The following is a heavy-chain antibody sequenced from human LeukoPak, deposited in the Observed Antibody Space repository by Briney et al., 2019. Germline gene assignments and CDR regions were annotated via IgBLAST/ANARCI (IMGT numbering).Heavy chain of an antibody. CDR3: AKGRRDSSGWFWFDP. J-gene: IGHJ5*02. V-gene: IGHV3-30*18. CDR2: ISYDGSNK. CDR1: GFTFSSYG. Sequence: PGGSLRLSCAASGFTFSSYGMHWVRQAPGKGLEWVAVISYDGSNKYYADSVKGRFTISRDNSKNTLYLQMNSLRAEDTAVYYCAKGRRDSSGWFWFDPWGQGTLVTVSS. D-gene: IGHD6-19*01.